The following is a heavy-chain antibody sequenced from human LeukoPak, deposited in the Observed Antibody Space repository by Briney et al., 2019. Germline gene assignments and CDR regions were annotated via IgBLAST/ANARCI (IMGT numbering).Heavy chain of an antibody. Sequence: GASVKVSCKASGYTFTNYAMHWVRQAPGQRLEWMGWINAGNGNTKYSQKFQGRVTITRDTSASTAYMELGSLRSEDTAVYYCARDHGSGWDQFDYWGQGTLVTVSS. V-gene: IGHV1-3*01. CDR2: INAGNGNT. D-gene: IGHD6-19*01. CDR1: GYTFTNYA. J-gene: IGHJ4*02. CDR3: ARDHGSGWDQFDY.